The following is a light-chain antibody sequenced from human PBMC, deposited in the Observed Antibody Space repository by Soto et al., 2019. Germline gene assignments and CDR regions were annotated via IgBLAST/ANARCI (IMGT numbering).Light chain of an antibody. Sequence: DIGWTQSTATLSLSPGERATVSFRASQSVSSHLAWYQQKRGQAPRLLIYDASSRASGIPARFSGSGSGTDFTLSISCLEPEDFAVYCCQQAGNRLLTFAEGTRLEIK. CDR1: QSVSSH. V-gene: IGKV3-11*01. CDR3: QQAGNRLLT. J-gene: IGKJ5*01. CDR2: DAS.